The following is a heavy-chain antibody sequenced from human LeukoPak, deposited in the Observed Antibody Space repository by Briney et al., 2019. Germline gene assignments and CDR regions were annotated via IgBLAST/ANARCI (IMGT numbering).Heavy chain of an antibody. J-gene: IGHJ5*02. CDR2: IYYSGST. CDR3: ARAYYDSSGYYHGGWFDP. CDR1: GGSISSGGYY. D-gene: IGHD3-22*01. V-gene: IGHV4-31*03. Sequence: SESLSLTCTVSGGSISSGGYYWSWTRQHPGKGLEWIGYIYYSGSTYYNPSLKSRVTISVDTSKNQFSLKLSSVTAADTAVYYCARAYYDSSGYYHGGWFDPWGQGTLVTVSS.